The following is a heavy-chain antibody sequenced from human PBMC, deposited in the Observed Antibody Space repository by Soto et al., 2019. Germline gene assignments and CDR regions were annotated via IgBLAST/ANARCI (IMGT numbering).Heavy chain of an antibody. CDR1: GFTFSKYA. CDR3: VNWDDEDVD. Sequence: EVVLLESGGGLAQPGGSLRLSCVASGFTFSKYAMNWVRQAPGKGLDWVASISGTAVSTDYADSVKGRFTISRDNSKNTVSLQMDNLRVEATATYYCVNWDDEDVDWGQGTLVAVSS. D-gene: IGHD7-27*01. J-gene: IGHJ4*01. CDR2: ISGTAVST. V-gene: IGHV3-23*01.